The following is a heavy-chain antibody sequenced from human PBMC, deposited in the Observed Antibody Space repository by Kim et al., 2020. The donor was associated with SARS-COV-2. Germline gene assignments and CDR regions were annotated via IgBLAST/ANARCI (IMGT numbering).Heavy chain of an antibody. CDR3: ARVPTGVTANCSSTSCSHYYYYYGMDV. CDR2: ISAYNGNT. Sequence: ASVKVSCKASGYTFTSYGISWVRQAPGQGLEWMGWISAYNGNTNYAQKFQGRVTMTTDTSTSTAYMELRSLRSDDTAVYYCARVPTGVTANCSSTSCSHYYYYYGMDVWGQGTTVTVSS. D-gene: IGHD2-2*01. V-gene: IGHV1-18*01. J-gene: IGHJ6*02. CDR1: GYTFTSYG.